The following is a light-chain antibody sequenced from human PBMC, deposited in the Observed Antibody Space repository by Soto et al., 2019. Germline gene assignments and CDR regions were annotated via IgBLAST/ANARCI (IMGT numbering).Light chain of an antibody. CDR1: SSDVGAYNQ. CDR3: RSYVRGNTVV. V-gene: IGLV2-14*01. CDR2: EVT. Sequence: QSVLTQPASVSGSPGQSITISCTGTSSDVGAYNQVCWYQQHPGKVPKLLIYEVTNRPSGVSSRFSGSKSGNTASLTIYGIQAEDEADYYCRSYVRGNTVVFACGTKVTVL. J-gene: IGLJ6*01.